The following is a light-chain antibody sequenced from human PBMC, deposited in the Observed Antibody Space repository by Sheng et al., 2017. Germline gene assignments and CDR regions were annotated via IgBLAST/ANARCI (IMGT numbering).Light chain of an antibody. CDR2: DAS. J-gene: IGKJ2*03. V-gene: IGKV3-20*01. CDR1: QSVSSSY. Sequence: EIVLTQSPGTLSLSPGERATLSCRASQSVSSSYLAWYQQKPGQAPRLLIYDASRRAAGFPDRFSGSGSGTDFTLTISRLEPEDFALYYCQQYGVSPYSFGQGTKLEVK. CDR3: QQYGVSPYS.